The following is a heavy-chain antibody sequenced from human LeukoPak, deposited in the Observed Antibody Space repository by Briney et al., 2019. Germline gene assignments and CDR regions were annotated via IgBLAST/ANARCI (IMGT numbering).Heavy chain of an antibody. D-gene: IGHD3-10*01. Sequence: GGSLRLSCAASGFTVSSNYMSWVRQAPGKGLEWVSVIYSGGSTYYANSVKGRFTISRDNSKNTLYLQMNSLRAEDTAVYYCARDGVWFGELLRDWGQGTLVTVSS. CDR3: ARDGVWFGELLRD. J-gene: IGHJ4*02. CDR1: GFTVSSNY. CDR2: IYSGGST. V-gene: IGHV3-53*01.